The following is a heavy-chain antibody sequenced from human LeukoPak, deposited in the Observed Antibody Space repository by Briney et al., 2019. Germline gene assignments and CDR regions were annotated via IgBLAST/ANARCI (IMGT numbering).Heavy chain of an antibody. CDR3: ARENNYGYDY. J-gene: IGHJ4*02. Sequence: SGSTLVNPTRTLTLTCTCSGFSLSTSGMYVSWIRQPPGKALEWLARIDWDDAKYYSTSLKTRLTISKDTSKNQVVLTMTNMDPVDTATYYCARENNYGYDYWGQGTLVTVSS. D-gene: IGHD5-18*01. CDR2: IDWDDAK. CDR1: GFSLSTSGMY. V-gene: IGHV2-70*11.